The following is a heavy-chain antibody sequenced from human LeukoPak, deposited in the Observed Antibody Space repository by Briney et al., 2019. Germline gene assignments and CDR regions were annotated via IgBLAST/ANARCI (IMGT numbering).Heavy chain of an antibody. CDR1: GYIFTSYA. J-gene: IGHJ5*02. D-gene: IGHD6-13*01. CDR3: ARDIDRVFNWFDP. V-gene: IGHV1-3*01. Sequence: GASVKVSCKASGYIFTSYAMHWVRQAPGQRLEWMGWINAGNGNTKYSQKFQGRVTITRDTSASTVYMELSSLGSEDTAVYYCARDIDRVFNWFDPWGQGTLVTVSS. CDR2: INAGNGNT.